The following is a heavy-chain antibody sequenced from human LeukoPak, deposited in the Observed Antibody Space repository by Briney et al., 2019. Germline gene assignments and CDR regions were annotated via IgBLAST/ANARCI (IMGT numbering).Heavy chain of an antibody. CDR3: ARARRAYYDFWSGYYFDY. CDR2: IIPIFGTA. Sequence: ASVKVSCKASGGTLSSYAISWVRQAPGQGLEWMGGIIPIFGTANYAQKFQGRVTITADESTSTAYMELSSLRSEDTAVYYCARARRAYYDFWSGYYFDYWGQGTLVTVSS. V-gene: IGHV1-69*13. D-gene: IGHD3-3*01. J-gene: IGHJ4*02. CDR1: GGTLSSYA.